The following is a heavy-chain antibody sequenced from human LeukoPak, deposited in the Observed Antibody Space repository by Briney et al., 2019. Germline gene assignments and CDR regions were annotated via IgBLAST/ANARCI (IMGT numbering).Heavy chain of an antibody. V-gene: IGHV3-23*01. CDR3: AKERGHSKPFDY. J-gene: IGHJ4*02. D-gene: IGHD4-23*01. CDR1: GFIFSYYG. CDR2: ISDSGDAT. Sequence: GGSLRLXCEVSGFIFSYYGMNWVRQAPGEGLEWVSAISDSGDATNYADSVKGRFTISRDNSKSTLYLQMNNLRAEDTALYYCAKERGHSKPFDYWGQGTLVTVSS.